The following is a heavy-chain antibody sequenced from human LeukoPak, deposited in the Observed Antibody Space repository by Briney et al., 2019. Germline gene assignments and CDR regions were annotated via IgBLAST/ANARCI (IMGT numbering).Heavy chain of an antibody. CDR2: IYWNDDN. CDR1: GFSLNSRGVG. D-gene: IGHD3-16*01. V-gene: IGHV2-5*01. Sequence: SGPTLVNPTQTLTLTCTFSGFSLNSRGVGVAWIRQPPGKALEWLALIYWNDDNRYSPSLKRRLTITKDTSKNQVVLTMTNMDPVDTATYCCAHSTFDSGNSYFDQWGQGTLVTVSS. CDR3: AHSTFDSGNSYFDQ. J-gene: IGHJ4*02.